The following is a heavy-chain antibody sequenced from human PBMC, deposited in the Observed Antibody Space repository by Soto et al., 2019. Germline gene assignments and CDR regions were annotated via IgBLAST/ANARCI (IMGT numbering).Heavy chain of an antibody. CDR3: ERSDLDAIDI. CDR1: GYSFTSYW. J-gene: IGHJ3*02. Sequence: GESLKISCKGSGYSFTSYWIGWVRQMPGKGLEWMGIIYPGDSDTRYSPSFQGQVTISADKSISTAYLQWRSLKDSDKAMYYCERSDLDAIDIWGQGTMVTVSS. V-gene: IGHV5-51*01. CDR2: IYPGDSDT.